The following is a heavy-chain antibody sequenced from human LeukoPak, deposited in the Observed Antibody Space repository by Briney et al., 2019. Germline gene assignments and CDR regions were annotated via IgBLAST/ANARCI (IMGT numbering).Heavy chain of an antibody. CDR1: GYTFTSYY. J-gene: IGHJ5*02. Sequence: ASVKVSCKASGYTFTSYYMHWVRQAPGKGLEWMGGFDPEDGETIYAQKFQGRVTMTEDTSTDTAYMELSSLRSEDTAVYYCATDGSGSYATGFDPWGQGTLVTVSS. D-gene: IGHD3-10*01. V-gene: IGHV1-24*01. CDR3: ATDGSGSYATGFDP. CDR2: FDPEDGET.